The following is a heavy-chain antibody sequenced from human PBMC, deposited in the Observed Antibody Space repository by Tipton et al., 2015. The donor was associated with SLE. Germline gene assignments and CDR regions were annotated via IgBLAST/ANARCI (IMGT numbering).Heavy chain of an antibody. D-gene: IGHD1-26*01. CDR3: ARDQVGVGDFDY. CDR1: GGSISSYY. Sequence: TLSLTCTVSGGSISSYYWSWIRQPPGKGLEWIGYIHHSGTTNYNPSLQSRVTISRDPSKNQFSLKLSSATAADTAVYYCARDQVGVGDFDYWGRGTLVTVSS. V-gene: IGHV4-59*01. J-gene: IGHJ2*01. CDR2: IHHSGTT.